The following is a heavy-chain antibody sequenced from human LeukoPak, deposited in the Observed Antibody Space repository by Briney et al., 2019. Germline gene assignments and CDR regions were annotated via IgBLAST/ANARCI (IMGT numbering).Heavy chain of an antibody. CDR1: GFTFSSYW. CDR3: AKDSTTVTTSDY. V-gene: IGHV3-7*01. J-gene: IGHJ4*02. CDR2: IKDDEGEK. D-gene: IGHD4-17*01. Sequence: PGGSLRLSCAASGFTFSSYWMGWVRQAPGKGLEWVASIKDDEGEKYYVDSVKGRFTISRDNTKNSLFLQMNSLRAEDTAVYYCAKDSTTVTTSDYWGQGTLVTVSS.